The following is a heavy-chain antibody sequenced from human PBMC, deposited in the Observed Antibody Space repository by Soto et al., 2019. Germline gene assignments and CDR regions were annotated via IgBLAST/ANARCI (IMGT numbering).Heavy chain of an antibody. CDR2: ISGGGGST. CDR3: AQAKSRVFYISLNFDY. Sequence: EVQLLESGGGLVQPGGSLRLSCAVSGFTFSSYAMSWVRQAPGKGLEWVSGISGGGGSTYYADSVKGRFPSSRANSRHARYLPMNSLRDEDTAVYYCAQAKSRVFYISLNFDYWAQGTLATVSS. V-gene: IGHV3-23*01. CDR1: GFTFSSYA. D-gene: IGHD3-9*01. J-gene: IGHJ4*02.